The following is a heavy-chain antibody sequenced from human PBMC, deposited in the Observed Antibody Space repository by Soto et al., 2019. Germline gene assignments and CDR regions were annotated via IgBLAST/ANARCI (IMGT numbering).Heavy chain of an antibody. V-gene: IGHV4-30-4*01. D-gene: IGHD5-18*01. CDR1: GGSISSGDYY. J-gene: IGHJ4*02. CDR2: IYYSGST. Sequence: QVQLQESGPGLVKPSQTLSLTCTVSGGSISSGDYYWSWIRQPPGKGLEWIGYIYYSGSTYYNPSLKSRVTISVDTSKNQFSLKLSSVTAADTAVYYCARGKWIQLWLGGFDYWGQGTLVTVSS. CDR3: ARGKWIQLWLGGFDY.